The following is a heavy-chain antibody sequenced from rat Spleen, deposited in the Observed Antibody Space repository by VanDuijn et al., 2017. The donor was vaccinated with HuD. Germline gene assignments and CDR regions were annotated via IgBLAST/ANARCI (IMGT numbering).Heavy chain of an antibody. CDR3: AREADIPFHYFDD. J-gene: IGHJ2*01. D-gene: IGHD2-3*01. Sequence: EVQLVESDGGLVQPGRSLKLSCAASGFTFSDYYMAWVRQAPTKGLEWVASISPSGGSTYYRDSVKGRFTISRDNARSTLYLQMDSLRSEATATCYCAREADIPFHYFDDWGQGVMVTVSS. CDR1: GFTFSDYY. V-gene: IGHV5S11*01. CDR2: ISPSGGST.